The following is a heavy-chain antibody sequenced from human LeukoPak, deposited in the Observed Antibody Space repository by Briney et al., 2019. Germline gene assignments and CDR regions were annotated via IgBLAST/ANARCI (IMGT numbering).Heavy chain of an antibody. CDR1: GFTFSSYA. V-gene: IGHV3-23*05. CDR3: AKPLGGSYLFDR. J-gene: IGHJ5*02. CDR2: IEVGGAIT. Sequence: GGSLRLSCAASGFTFSSYAMNWVRQAPGKGLEWVSTIEVGGAITHYAASVKGRFTISRDTSRKILYLQMDSLRPEDTAVYYCAKPLGGSYLFDRWGQGTLVTVSS. D-gene: IGHD1-26*01.